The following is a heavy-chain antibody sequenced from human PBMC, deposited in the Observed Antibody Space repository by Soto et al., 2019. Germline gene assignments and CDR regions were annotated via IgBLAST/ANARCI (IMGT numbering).Heavy chain of an antibody. V-gene: IGHV4-39*01. D-gene: IGHD2-15*01. CDR1: GYSVSSSDYY. Sequence: SETLSLTCSVSGYSVSSSDYYWAWIRQPPGKGLEWIGSMLYSGLTYYNPSLKSRVTLSVDTSKNQVSVRLNSVTASDTAVYYCAPLSVSLSGPYGIHVWGQGTTVTVSS. J-gene: IGHJ6*02. CDR2: MLYSGLT. CDR3: APLSVSLSGPYGIHV.